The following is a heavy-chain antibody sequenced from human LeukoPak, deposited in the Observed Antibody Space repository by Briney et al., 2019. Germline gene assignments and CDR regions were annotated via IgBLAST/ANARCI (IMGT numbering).Heavy chain of an antibody. J-gene: IGHJ6*04. V-gene: IGHV6-1*01. CDR3: ARLGMGSVWLGAYYYYYGMDV. D-gene: IGHD6-19*01. CDR1: GDSVSSNSAA. CDR2: TYYRSKWYN. Sequence: SQTLSLTCAISGDSVSSNSAAWNWIRQSPSRGLEWLGRTYYRSKWYNDYAVSVKSRITINPDTSKNQFSLQLNSVTPEDTAVYYCARLGMGSVWLGAYYYYYGMDVWGKGTTVTVSS.